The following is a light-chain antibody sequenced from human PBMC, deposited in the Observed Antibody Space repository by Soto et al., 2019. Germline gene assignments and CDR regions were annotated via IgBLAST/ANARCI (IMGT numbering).Light chain of an antibody. J-gene: IGKJ5*01. V-gene: IGKV3-20*01. CDR3: QQYNNWPPSIT. Sequence: EVVLTQSPGTLSLSPGERATLSCRASQSVGSSYLAWYQQKPGQAPRLLIYGASSRATGIPDRFSGSGSGTDFTLTISRLEPEDFAVYYCQQYNNWPPSITFGQGTRLEIK. CDR2: GAS. CDR1: QSVGSSY.